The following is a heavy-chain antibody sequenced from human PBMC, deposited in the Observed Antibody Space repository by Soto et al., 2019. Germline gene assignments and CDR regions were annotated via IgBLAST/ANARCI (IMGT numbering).Heavy chain of an antibody. CDR3: AKTEQSLASGPIDY. D-gene: IGHD6-13*01. V-gene: IGHV4-39*01. Sequence: QLQLQESGPGLVKPSETLSLTCTVSGGSISSSSYYWGWIRQPPGKGLEWIGSIYYSGSTYYNPSLKSRVTISVDTSKNQFSLKLSSVTAADTAVYYCAKTEQSLASGPIDYWGQGTLVTVSS. J-gene: IGHJ4*02. CDR1: GGSISSSSYY. CDR2: IYYSGST.